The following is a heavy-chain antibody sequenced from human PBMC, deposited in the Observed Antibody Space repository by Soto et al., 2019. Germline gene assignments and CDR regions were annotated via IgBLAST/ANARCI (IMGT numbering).Heavy chain of an antibody. D-gene: IGHD3-22*01. V-gene: IGHV3-30*18. J-gene: IGHJ4*02. CDR2: ISYDGSNK. Sequence: QVQLVESGGGVVQPGRSLRLSCAASGFTFSSYGMHWVRQAPGKGLEWVAVISYDGSNKYYADSVKGRFTISRDNSKNTLYLQMNSLRAEDTAVYYCAKDPYYYDSSGVDWGIDYWGQGTLVTVSS. CDR3: AKDPYYYDSSGVDWGIDY. CDR1: GFTFSSYG.